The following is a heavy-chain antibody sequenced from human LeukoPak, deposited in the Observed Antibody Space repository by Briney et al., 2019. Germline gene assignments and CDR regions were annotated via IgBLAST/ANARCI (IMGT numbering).Heavy chain of an antibody. CDR1: GYSFTSYD. CDR3: ARSATQYFFDY. J-gene: IGHJ4*02. V-gene: IGHV1-18*01. D-gene: IGHD3-3*01. Sequence: GASVKVSCKASGYSFTSYDITWVRQAPGQGLEWMGWISTYNGNTKYEQNLQGRVTMPTDTSTRTVYMDLRSLRSDDTAVYYCARSATQYFFDYWGQGTLVTVSS. CDR2: ISTYNGNT.